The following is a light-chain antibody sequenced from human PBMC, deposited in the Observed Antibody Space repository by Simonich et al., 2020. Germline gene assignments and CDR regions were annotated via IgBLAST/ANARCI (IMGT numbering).Light chain of an antibody. CDR3: SSYTSSSTLV. Sequence: QSALTQPASVSRSPGQSITIYCTGTSSDVGGYNYFSWYQQNPGKAPKLMIYDVSKRPSGVSNRFSGSKSGNTASLTISGLQAEDEADYYCSSYTSSSTLVFGGGTKLTVL. CDR2: DVS. V-gene: IGLV2-14*01. CDR1: SSDVGGYNY. J-gene: IGLJ3*02.